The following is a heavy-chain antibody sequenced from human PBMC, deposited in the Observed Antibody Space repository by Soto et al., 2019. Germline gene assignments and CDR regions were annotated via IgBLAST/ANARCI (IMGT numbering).Heavy chain of an antibody. D-gene: IGHD3-10*01. Sequence: ASVKVSCKASGYSFTSNAIHWMRQAPGQSLEWMGWINGGDANTQYSQNFQGRVTLSRDTSATTAYMELRSLRSEPTAVYYCARGFDGSADYWGQGPLVTVSS. J-gene: IGHJ4*02. CDR1: GYSFTSNA. CDR2: INGGDANT. CDR3: ARGFDGSADY. V-gene: IGHV1-3*01.